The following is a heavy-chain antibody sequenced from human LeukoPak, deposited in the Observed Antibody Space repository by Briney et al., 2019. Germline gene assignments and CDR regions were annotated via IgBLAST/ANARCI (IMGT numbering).Heavy chain of an antibody. CDR1: GGSNSSYY. J-gene: IGHJ6*04. V-gene: IGHV4-59*01. D-gene: IGHD3-10*01. CDR3: ARGSGEYYYYGMDV. Sequence: PSETLSPTCTVSGGSNSSYYWSRIRQPPGKGLEWIGYIYYSGSTNYNPSLKSRVTISVDTSKNQFSLKLSSVTAADTAVYYCARGSGEYYYYGMDVWGKGTTVTVSS. CDR2: IYYSGST.